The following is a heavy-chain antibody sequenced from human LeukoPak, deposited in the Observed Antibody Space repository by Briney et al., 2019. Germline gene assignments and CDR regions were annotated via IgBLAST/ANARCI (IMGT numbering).Heavy chain of an antibody. V-gene: IGHV3-49*03. D-gene: IGHD6-19*01. CDR1: GFTFGDYA. CDR3: TREGEYSSGWFPDY. CDR2: IRSKAYGGTT. J-gene: IGHJ4*02. Sequence: GGSLRLSRTASGFTFGDYAMSWFRQAPGKGLEWVGFIRSKAYGGTTEYAASVKGRFTISRDDSKSIAYLQMNSLKTEDTAVYYCTREGEYSSGWFPDYWGQGTLVTVSS.